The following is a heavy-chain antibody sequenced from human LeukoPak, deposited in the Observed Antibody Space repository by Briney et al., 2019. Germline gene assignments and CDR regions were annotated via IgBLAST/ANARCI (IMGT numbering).Heavy chain of an antibody. CDR2: ISSSSNYI. CDR1: GFIFSSYS. J-gene: IGHJ5*02. Sequence: PGGSLRLSCAASGFIFSSYSMTWVRQAPGKGLEWVSSISSSSNYIYYADSVKGRFTISRDNAKNSVYLQMNSLRAEDTAVYYCARIPLMYSSSRDPLSVPAVVPWGQGTLVTVSS. V-gene: IGHV3-21*01. D-gene: IGHD6-13*01. CDR3: ARIPLMYSSSRDPLSVPAVVP.